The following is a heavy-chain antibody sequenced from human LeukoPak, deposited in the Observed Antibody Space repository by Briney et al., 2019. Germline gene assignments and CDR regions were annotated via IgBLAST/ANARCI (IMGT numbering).Heavy chain of an antibody. CDR3: AEGGSWGNYFDY. Sequence: PGGSLRLSCAASGFAFTTYAMSWVRQAPGKGLEWVSTISGSGGSTHYADSVKGRFTISRDNSKNTLFLQMSSLRAEDTAIYYCAEGGSWGNYFDYWGQGTLVTVSS. CDR1: GFAFTTYA. V-gene: IGHV3-23*01. D-gene: IGHD2-15*01. J-gene: IGHJ4*02. CDR2: ISGSGGST.